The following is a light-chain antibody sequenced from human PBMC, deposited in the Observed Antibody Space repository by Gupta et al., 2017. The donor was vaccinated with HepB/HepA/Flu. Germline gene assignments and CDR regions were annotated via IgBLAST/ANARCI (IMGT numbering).Light chain of an antibody. Sequence: GTISCAGSSSNIGADYHVHWYQKTPGTAPKLLIYANTDRPSGVPDRFSGSKSGTSASLAITGLQAEVEADYYCQSYDSSLNVIFGGGTKLTVL. J-gene: IGLJ2*01. CDR1: SSNIGADYH. V-gene: IGLV1-40*01. CDR3: QSYDSSLNVI. CDR2: ANT.